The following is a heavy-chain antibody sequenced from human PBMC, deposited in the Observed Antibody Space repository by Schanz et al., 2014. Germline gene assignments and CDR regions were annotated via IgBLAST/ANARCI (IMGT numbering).Heavy chain of an antibody. CDR1: GLIFSNYV. CDR3: ARNRGSGGQNWYFDL. CDR2: IGTSGGT. V-gene: IGHV3-23*01. J-gene: IGHJ2*01. Sequence: EVQLLESGGGLVQPGGSLKLSCAASGLIFSNYVMSWVRQAPGKGLEWVSTIGTSGGTNYAESVKGRFTISRDNTKNSLFLQLNSLRADDTAVYYCARNRGSGGQNWYFDLWGRGTLVTVSS. D-gene: IGHD1-26*01.